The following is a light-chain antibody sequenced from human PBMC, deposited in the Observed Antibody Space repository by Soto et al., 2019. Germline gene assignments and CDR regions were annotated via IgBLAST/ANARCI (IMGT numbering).Light chain of an antibody. Sequence: EIVLTQSPATLSLSPGERATLSCRASQSVSSYLAWYQQKPGQAPRLLIYDASNRATGIPARFSGSGSGTDFTLTISSLEPEDFAVYYCHERSYWPYTCGQGTKLEIK. CDR3: HERSYWPYT. V-gene: IGKV3-11*01. CDR1: QSVSSY. CDR2: DAS. J-gene: IGKJ2*01.